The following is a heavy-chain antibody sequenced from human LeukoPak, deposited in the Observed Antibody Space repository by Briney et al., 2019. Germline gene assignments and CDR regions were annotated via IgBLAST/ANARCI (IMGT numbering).Heavy chain of an antibody. Sequence: GGSLRLSCAASGFSLSNYAMSWVRQAPGKGLEWVSGISDSGGTTYYADSVKGRFTISRDNSKNTLYLQMNSLTAEDTAVYYYAKDRRRFWSGYLDYWGQGALVTVSS. CDR3: AKDRRRFWSGYLDY. CDR1: GFSLSNYA. V-gene: IGHV3-23*01. D-gene: IGHD3-3*01. J-gene: IGHJ4*02. CDR2: ISDSGGTT.